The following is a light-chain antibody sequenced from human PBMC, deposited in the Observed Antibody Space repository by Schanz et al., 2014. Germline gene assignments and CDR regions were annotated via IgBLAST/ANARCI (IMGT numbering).Light chain of an antibody. CDR1: QSISSY. J-gene: IGKJ2*01. V-gene: IGKV1-39*01. CDR3: QQSYSIPGT. Sequence: DIQMTQSPSSLSASVGDRVTITCRASQSISSYVNWYQQKPGKAPKLLIYAASSLQSGVPSRFSGSGSGTDFTLTISSLQPEDFATYYCQQSYSIPGTFGQGTKLEIK. CDR2: AAS.